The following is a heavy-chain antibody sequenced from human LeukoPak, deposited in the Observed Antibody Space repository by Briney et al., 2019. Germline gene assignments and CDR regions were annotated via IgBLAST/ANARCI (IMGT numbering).Heavy chain of an antibody. CDR3: TRHGEIAVAGYVDY. CDR1: GFTFSGSA. V-gene: IGHV3-73*01. J-gene: IGHJ4*02. Sequence: PGGSLRLSCAASGFTFSGSAMHWVRQASGEGLEWVGRIRSKANSYATAYAASVKGRFTISRDDSKNTAYLQMNSLKTEDTAVYYCTRHGEIAVAGYVDYWGQGTLVTVSS. CDR2: IRSKANSYAT. D-gene: IGHD6-19*01.